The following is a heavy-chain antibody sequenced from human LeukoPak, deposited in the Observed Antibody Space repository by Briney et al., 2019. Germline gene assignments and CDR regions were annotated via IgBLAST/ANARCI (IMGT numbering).Heavy chain of an antibody. Sequence: GASVNVSCKASGYTFTVYYMNWVRQAHGQGLEWMGWIHPNSGGIKYAQKFQGRVTMTRDTSISTAYMELSGLTSDDTAVYYCGRKSANRKTSEFDYWGQGTLVTVSS. CDR1: GYTFTVYY. J-gene: IGHJ4*02. V-gene: IGHV1-2*02. CDR3: GRKSANRKTSEFDY. D-gene: IGHD1-14*01. CDR2: IHPNSGGI.